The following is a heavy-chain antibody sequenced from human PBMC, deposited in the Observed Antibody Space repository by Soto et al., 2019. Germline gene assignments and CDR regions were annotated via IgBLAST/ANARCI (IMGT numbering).Heavy chain of an antibody. D-gene: IGHD2-8*01. CDR2: ISYDRSNK. Sequence: QVQLVESGGGVVQPGRSLRLSCAASGFTFSSYGMHWVRQAPGKGLEWVAVISYDRSNKYYADSVKGRFTISRDNSKNKLYLQLNSLRAEDTAVYYCATINGVISPLDLYYFYALDVWGQGTTVNLSS. CDR1: GFTFSSYG. J-gene: IGHJ6*02. CDR3: ATINGVISPLDLYYFYALDV. V-gene: IGHV3-30*03.